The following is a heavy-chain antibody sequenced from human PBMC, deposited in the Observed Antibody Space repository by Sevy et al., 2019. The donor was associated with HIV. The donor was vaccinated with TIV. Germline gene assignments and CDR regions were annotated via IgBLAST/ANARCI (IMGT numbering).Heavy chain of an antibody. Sequence: SETLSLTCAVYGGSFSGYYWSWIRQPPGKGLEWIGEINHSGSTNYNPSLKSRVTISVDTSKNQFSLKLSSVTAADTAVYYCARGSGSPGQYYYGMDVWGQGTTVTVSS. CDR3: ARGSGSPGQYYYGMDV. D-gene: IGHD3-10*01. CDR2: INHSGST. CDR1: GGSFSGYY. J-gene: IGHJ6*02. V-gene: IGHV4-34*01.